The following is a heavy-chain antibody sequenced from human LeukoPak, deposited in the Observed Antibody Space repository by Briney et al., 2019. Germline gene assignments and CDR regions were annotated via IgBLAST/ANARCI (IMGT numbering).Heavy chain of an antibody. V-gene: IGHV3-48*02. D-gene: IGHD3-10*01. Sequence: GESLRLSCVASGFTFSTSSMTWVRQASGRGLEWVSYIDRSSSTIYTADSVRGRFTISRDNAEDSLYLQMSSLRDEDTAVYYCARAPMIRGVITAFDQWGQGTLVTVSS. CDR3: ARAPMIRGVITAFDQ. CDR1: GFTFSTSS. CDR2: IDRSSSTI. J-gene: IGHJ4*02.